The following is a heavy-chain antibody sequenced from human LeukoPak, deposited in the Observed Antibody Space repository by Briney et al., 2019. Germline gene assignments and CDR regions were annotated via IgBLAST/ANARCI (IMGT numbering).Heavy chain of an antibody. V-gene: IGHV3-74*01. CDR3: ARPGYSYGHGGTWFDP. CDR1: GFTFSSYG. J-gene: IGHJ5*02. CDR2: INSDGSST. D-gene: IGHD5-18*01. Sequence: PGGTLRLSCAASGFTFSSYGMSWVRQAPGKGLVWVSRINSDGSSTSYADSVKGRFTISRDNAKNTLYLQMNSLRAEDTAVYYCARPGYSYGHGGTWFDPWGQGTLVTVSS.